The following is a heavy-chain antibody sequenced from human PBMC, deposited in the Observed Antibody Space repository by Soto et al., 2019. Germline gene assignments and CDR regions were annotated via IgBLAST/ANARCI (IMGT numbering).Heavy chain of an antibody. D-gene: IGHD3-10*01. J-gene: IGHJ4*02. Sequence: PGGSLRLSCAASGFSVSSNYMTWVRQAPGKGLEWVSFIYSGGSTYYAEPVKGRFTISRDNSKNTLYLQMNNLRAEDTAVYYCARVPGATWGQGTLVTVSS. CDR1: GFSVSSNY. V-gene: IGHV3-53*01. CDR2: IYSGGST. CDR3: ARVPGAT.